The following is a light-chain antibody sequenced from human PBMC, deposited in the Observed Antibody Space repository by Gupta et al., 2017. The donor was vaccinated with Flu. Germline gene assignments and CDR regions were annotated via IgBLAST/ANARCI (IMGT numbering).Light chain of an antibody. CDR1: SRDVGGYNY. V-gene: IGLV2-14*01. CDR3: SSYTSNSNYV. J-gene: IGLJ1*01. CDR2: EVS. Sequence: QSALTQPASVSGSPGRSITISCTGTSRDVGGYNYVSWYQQHPGQAPKLMISEVSNRPSGVSSRFSGSKSGNTASLTISGLQAEDEADYYCSSYTSNSNYVFGTGTKVAVL.